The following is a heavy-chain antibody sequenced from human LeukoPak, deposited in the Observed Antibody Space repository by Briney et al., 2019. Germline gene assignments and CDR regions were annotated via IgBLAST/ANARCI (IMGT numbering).Heavy chain of an antibody. CDR3: AKDSGVTIFGVVTIPPFDY. D-gene: IGHD3-3*01. Sequence: PGGSLRLSSAASGFTFSSYAMSWVRQAPGKGLEWVAFIRYDGSNKYYADYVKGRFTISRDNSKNTLYLQMNSLRAEDTAVYYCAKDSGVTIFGVVTIPPFDYWGQGTLVTVSS. J-gene: IGHJ4*02. CDR2: IRYDGSNK. CDR1: GFTFSSYA. V-gene: IGHV3-30*02.